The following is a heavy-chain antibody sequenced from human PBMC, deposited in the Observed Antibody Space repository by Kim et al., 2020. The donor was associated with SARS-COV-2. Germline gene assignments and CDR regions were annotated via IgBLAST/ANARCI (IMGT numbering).Heavy chain of an antibody. V-gene: IGHV4-34*01. Sequence: SETLSLTCAVYGGSFSGYYWSWIRQPPGKGLEWIGEINHSGSTNYNPSLKSRVTISVDTSKNQFSLKLSSVTAADTAVYYCARGNGYSSGWYGYYYMDV. D-gene: IGHD6-19*01. J-gene: IGHJ6*03. CDR2: INHSGST. CDR3: ARGNGYSSGWYGYYYMDV. CDR1: GGSFSGYY.